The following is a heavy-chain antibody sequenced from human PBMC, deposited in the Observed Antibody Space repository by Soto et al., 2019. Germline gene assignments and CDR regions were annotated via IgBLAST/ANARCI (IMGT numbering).Heavy chain of an antibody. CDR1: GLTFNSYG. Sequence: GGSMRLSCAASGLTFNSYGMHWVRQDPGKGLEWVAVISYDGSNKYYADSVKGRFTISRDNSKNTLYLQMNSLRAEDTAVYYCAKDRRVAVAELSGWGQGTLVTVSS. D-gene: IGHD6-19*01. J-gene: IGHJ4*02. CDR3: AKDRRVAVAELSG. CDR2: ISYDGSNK. V-gene: IGHV3-30*18.